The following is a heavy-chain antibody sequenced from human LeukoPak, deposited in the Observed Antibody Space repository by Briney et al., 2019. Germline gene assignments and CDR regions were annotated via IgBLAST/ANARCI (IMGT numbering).Heavy chain of an antibody. D-gene: IGHD5-18*01. V-gene: IGHV1-8*02. Sequence: ASVKVSCKASGYTFTSYDINWVRQATGQGLEWMGWMNPNSGNTGYAQKFQGRVTMTRDTSISTAYMELSRLRSDDTAVYYCARGWIQLYYFDYWGQGTLVTVSS. J-gene: IGHJ4*02. CDR3: ARGWIQLYYFDY. CDR1: GYTFTSYD. CDR2: MNPNSGNT.